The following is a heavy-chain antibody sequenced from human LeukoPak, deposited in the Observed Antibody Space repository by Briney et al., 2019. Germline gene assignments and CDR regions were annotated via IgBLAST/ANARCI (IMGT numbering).Heavy chain of an antibody. CDR3: ARDSSDFGDALDI. J-gene: IGHJ3*02. D-gene: IGHD3-3*01. CDR1: GFIVSDYY. Sequence: GGSLRLSCAVSGFIVSDYYMYWVRQAPGKSLEWVSVIYTGGRTLYADSVRGRVTISRDSPKNTLYLQMGSLRAEDTAVYYCARDSSDFGDALDIWGQGTMVTVSS. V-gene: IGHV3-53*01. CDR2: IYTGGRT.